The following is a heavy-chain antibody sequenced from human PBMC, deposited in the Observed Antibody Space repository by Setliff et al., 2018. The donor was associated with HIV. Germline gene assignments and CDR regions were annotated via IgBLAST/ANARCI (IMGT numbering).Heavy chain of an antibody. CDR2: MNTNSGNT. CDR1: GYTFIRYD. Sequence: ASVKVSCKASGYTFIRYDINWVRQATGQGLEWMGWMNTNSGNTGYAQKFQGRVTITRNTSTSTAYMELSSLRSEDTAVYFCARVMLAGYSSGPNGYWGQGTLVTVSS. J-gene: IGHJ4*02. CDR3: ARVMLAGYSSGPNGY. D-gene: IGHD6-19*01. V-gene: IGHV1-8*03.